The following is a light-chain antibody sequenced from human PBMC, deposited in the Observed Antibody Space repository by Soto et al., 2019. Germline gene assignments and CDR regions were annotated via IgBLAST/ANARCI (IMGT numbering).Light chain of an antibody. V-gene: IGKV1-5*03. J-gene: IGKJ1*01. CDR3: QQYGANSPWT. CDR1: QSIDSW. Sequence: DIQMTQSPSTLSASVGDRVTITCRASQSIDSWLAWYQQKPGKAPKVLISKASILESGVPSRFSGSASGIEFTLTLSSLQTEDFATYYCQQYGANSPWTFGQGTKVEIK. CDR2: KAS.